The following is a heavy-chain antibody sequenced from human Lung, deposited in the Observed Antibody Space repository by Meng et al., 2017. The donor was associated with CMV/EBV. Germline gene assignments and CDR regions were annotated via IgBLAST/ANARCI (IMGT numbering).Heavy chain of an antibody. CDR3: AKWGSGSYFDS. Sequence: SCAASGFIFSTYGMHWVRQAPGKGLEWVAFIRYDESDKYYADSVKGRFTISRDNSKNTLYLQMNSLRAEDTAVYYCAKWGSGSYFDSWGQGTLVNGAS. V-gene: IGHV3-30*02. CDR2: IRYDESDK. D-gene: IGHD1-26*01. CDR1: GFIFSTYG. J-gene: IGHJ4*02.